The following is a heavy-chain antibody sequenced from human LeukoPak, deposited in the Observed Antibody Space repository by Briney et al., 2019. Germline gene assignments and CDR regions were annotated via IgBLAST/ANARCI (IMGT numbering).Heavy chain of an antibody. V-gene: IGHV2-5*02. Sequence: SGPTLVKPTQTLTLTCTFSGFSLRTRGVGVGWIRQPPGKALEWLSLIYWDDDKRYSPALKSRLTITKDTSKNQVVLTMTNMDPVDTATHYCAHTQLWLLYWGQGTLVTVSS. CDR2: IYWDDDK. D-gene: IGHD5-18*01. J-gene: IGHJ4*02. CDR1: GFSLRTRGVG. CDR3: AHTQLWLLY.